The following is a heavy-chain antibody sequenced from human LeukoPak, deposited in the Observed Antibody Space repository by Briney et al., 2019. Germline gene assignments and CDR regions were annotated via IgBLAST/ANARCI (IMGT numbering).Heavy chain of an antibody. CDR1: GYSISSGYL. D-gene: IGHD3-10*01. Sequence: SETLSLTCTVSGYSISSGYLWGWIRQPPGKGLEWIGSIDGSGSSYYNPSLKSRVTISVDTSRNQFSLKLSSVTAADTAVYYCARTRYYYNSRSYGAPYYFDYWGRGTLVTVSS. CDR3: ARTRYYYNSRSYGAPYYFDY. CDR2: IDGSGSS. V-gene: IGHV4-38-2*02. J-gene: IGHJ4*02.